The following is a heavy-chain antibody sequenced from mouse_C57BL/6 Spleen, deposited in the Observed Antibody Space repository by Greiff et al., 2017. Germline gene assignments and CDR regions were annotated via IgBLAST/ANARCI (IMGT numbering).Heavy chain of an antibody. V-gene: IGHV1-64*01. D-gene: IGHD1-1*01. CDR1: GYTFTSYW. J-gene: IGHJ2*01. CDR2: IHPNSGST. CDR3: TRGFITTATGFDY. Sequence: QVQLQQPGAELVKPGASVKLSCKASGYTFTSYWMHWVKQRPGQGLEWIGMIHPNSGSTNYNEKFKSKATLTVDKSSSTAYMQLSSLTSEDSAVYYCTRGFITTATGFDYWGQGTTLTVSS.